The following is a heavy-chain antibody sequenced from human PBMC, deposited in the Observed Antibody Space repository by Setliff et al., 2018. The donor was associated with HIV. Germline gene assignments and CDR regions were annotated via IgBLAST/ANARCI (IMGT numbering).Heavy chain of an antibody. J-gene: IGHJ5*02. CDR3: ARLAREEYCRGRTCYPNWFDP. Sequence: PSETLSLTCTVSGGSIRTYYWSWIRQPPGKGLEWIGYIFYSVNTNHNPSLKGRVTISVDTSKDQFSLKLSSVTAADTAVYYCARLAREEYCRGRTCYPNWFDPWGPGTLVTAPQ. V-gene: IGHV4-59*08. D-gene: IGHD2-15*01. CDR2: IFYSVNT. CDR1: GGSIRTYY.